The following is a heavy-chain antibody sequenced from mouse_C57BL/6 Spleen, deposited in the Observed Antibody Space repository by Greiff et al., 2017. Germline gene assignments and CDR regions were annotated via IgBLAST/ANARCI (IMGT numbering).Heavy chain of an antibody. Sequence: VQLQQSGPELVKPGASVKISCKASGYTFTDYYMNWVKQSHGKSLEWIGDINPNNGGTSYNQKFKGKATLTVDKSSSTAYMELRSLTSEDSAVYYCACMITRYFDYWGQGTTLTVSS. J-gene: IGHJ2*01. CDR2: INPNNGGT. D-gene: IGHD2-4*01. V-gene: IGHV1-26*01. CDR3: ACMITRYFDY. CDR1: GYTFTDYY.